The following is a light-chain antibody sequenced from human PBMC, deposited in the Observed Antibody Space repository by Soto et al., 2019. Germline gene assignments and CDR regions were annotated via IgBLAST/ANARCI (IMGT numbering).Light chain of an antibody. V-gene: IGKV3-20*01. Sequence: EIVLTQSPGTLSLSPGERATLSCRASQHFGSTYLAWYQQTPGRAPRLLIFGASNRATGVPDRFSGSGSGPDFTLTISSLEPEDAALYFCQQYCASPWTFGQGTKVEIK. J-gene: IGKJ1*01. CDR3: QQYCASPWT. CDR1: QHFGSTY. CDR2: GAS.